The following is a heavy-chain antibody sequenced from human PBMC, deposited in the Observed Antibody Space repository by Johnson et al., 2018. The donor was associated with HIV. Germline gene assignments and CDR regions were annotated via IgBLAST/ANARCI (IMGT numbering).Heavy chain of an antibody. V-gene: IGHV3-13*01. CDR1: GFTFRNHD. D-gene: IGHD3-22*01. Sequence: VQLVESGGGLVQPGGSLRLSCAASGFTFRNHDMHWVRQATGKGLEWVSAIGPTGDTYYPGSVKGRFTISRENAKNSLYLQMNSLRAGDTAVYYCARGSSYYYDSSGYAFDIWCQGTMVTVSS. CDR3: ARGSSYYYDSSGYAFDI. CDR2: IGPTGDT. J-gene: IGHJ3*02.